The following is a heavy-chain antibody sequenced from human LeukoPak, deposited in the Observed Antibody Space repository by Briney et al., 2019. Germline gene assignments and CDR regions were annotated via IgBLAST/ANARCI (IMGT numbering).Heavy chain of an antibody. Sequence: ASVKVSCKASGYTFTSYAMNWVRQAPGQGLEWMGWINTNTGNPTYAQGFTGRFVFSLDTSVSTAYLQISSLKAEDTAVYYCARASSGWYWSYYYYYYMDVWGKGTTVTVSS. CDR1: GYTFTSYA. V-gene: IGHV7-4-1*02. CDR2: INTNTGNP. D-gene: IGHD6-19*01. J-gene: IGHJ6*03. CDR3: ARASSGWYWSYYYYYYMDV.